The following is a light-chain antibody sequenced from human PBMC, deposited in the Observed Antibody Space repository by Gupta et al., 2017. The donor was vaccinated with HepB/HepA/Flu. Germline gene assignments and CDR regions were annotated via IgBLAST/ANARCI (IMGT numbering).Light chain of an antibody. CDR3: HSRGRIGKHHV. CDR1: SLRRYY. J-gene: IGLJ1*01. V-gene: IGLV3-19*01. Sequence: SSELTQDPAVSVALGQTVRVTCQGDSLRRYYATWYQQKPGQAPVLAIYAKNSRPSGIPDRFSGSTSGNTASLTITGAQAEDEADYYCHSRGRIGKHHVFGTGTKVTVL. CDR2: AKN.